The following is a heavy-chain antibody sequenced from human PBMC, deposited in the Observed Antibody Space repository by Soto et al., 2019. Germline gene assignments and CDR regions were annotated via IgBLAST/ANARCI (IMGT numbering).Heavy chain of an antibody. CDR1: GYTFTSYG. J-gene: IGHJ4*02. CDR3: ASGRYGDY. Sequence: QVHLVQSGAEVKKPGASVKVSCKGSGYTFTSYGITWVRQAPGQGLEWMGWISAHNGNTDYAQKLQGRVTVTRDTSTSTAYMELRGLRADGSAVYYCASGRYGDYGGQGALVTVSS. CDR2: ISAHNGNT. D-gene: IGHD1-26*01. V-gene: IGHV1-18*01.